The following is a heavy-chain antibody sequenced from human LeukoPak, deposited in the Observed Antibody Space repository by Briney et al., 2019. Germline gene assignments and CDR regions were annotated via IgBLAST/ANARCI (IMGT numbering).Heavy chain of an antibody. V-gene: IGHV1-46*01. CDR1: GYTFTSYY. CDR3: ARDGDYYDSSGYYRSFDY. J-gene: IGHJ4*02. Sequence: ASVKVSCKASGYTFTSYYMHWVRQAPGQGLEWMGINNPSGGSTSYAQKFQGRVTMTRDTSTSTVYMELSSLRSEDTAVYYCARDGDYYDSSGYYRSFDYWGQGTLVTVSS. D-gene: IGHD3-22*01. CDR2: NNPSGGST.